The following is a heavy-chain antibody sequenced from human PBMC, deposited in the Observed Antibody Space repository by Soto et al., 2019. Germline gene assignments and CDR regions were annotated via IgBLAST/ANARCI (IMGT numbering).Heavy chain of an antibody. V-gene: IGHV1-8*01. D-gene: IGHD6-19*01. Sequence: GASVKVSCKASGYTFTSYDINWVRQATGQGLEWMGWMNPNSGNTGYAQKFQGRVTMTRNTSISTAYMERSSLRSEDTDVYYCARGRIAVAGTVLWYWGQGTLVTVSS. J-gene: IGHJ4*02. CDR3: ARGRIAVAGTVLWY. CDR2: MNPNSGNT. CDR1: GYTFTSYD.